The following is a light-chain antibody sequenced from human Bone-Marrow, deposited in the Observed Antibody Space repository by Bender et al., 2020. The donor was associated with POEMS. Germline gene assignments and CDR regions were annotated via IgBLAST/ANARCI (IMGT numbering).Light chain of an antibody. Sequence: QSVLTQPPSASGTPGQKVTMSCSGSTSNIGQNDVSWYQQVPGTAPKLLINTNNQRPSGVPDRFSGSKSGTSASLAISGLRSEDEADYYCAAWDDSLSAQVFGGGTQLTVL. CDR3: AAWDDSLSAQV. CDR1: TSNIGQND. CDR2: TNN. V-gene: IGLV1-47*01. J-gene: IGLJ7*01.